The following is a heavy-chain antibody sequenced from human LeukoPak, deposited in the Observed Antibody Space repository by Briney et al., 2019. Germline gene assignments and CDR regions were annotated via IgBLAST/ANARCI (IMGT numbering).Heavy chain of an antibody. CDR1: GFTFSGYA. Sequence: GGSLTLSCAASGFTFSGYAMHWVRQAPGKGLEYVSAISTNGDSTYYANSVKGRFTISRDNSKNTLYLQMGSLRAEDRAVYYCARRGGYSRGWYVDYWGQGTLVTVSS. CDR2: ISTNGDST. J-gene: IGHJ4*02. CDR3: ARRGGYSRGWYVDY. V-gene: IGHV3-64*01. D-gene: IGHD6-19*01.